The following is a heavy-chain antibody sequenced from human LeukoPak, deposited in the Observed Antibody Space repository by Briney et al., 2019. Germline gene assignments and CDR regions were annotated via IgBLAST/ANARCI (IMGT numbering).Heavy chain of an antibody. CDR3: AKVVVVSFFPLRYYFDY. CDR1: GYTFTSYG. D-gene: IGHD2-2*01. V-gene: IGHV1-18*01. J-gene: IGHJ4*02. Sequence: ASVKVSCKASGYTFTSYGISWVRQAPGQGLEWMGWISAYNGNTNYAQKLQGRVTMTTDTSTSTAYMELRSLRSDDTAVYYCAKVVVVSFFPLRYYFDYWGQGTLVTVSS. CDR2: ISAYNGNT.